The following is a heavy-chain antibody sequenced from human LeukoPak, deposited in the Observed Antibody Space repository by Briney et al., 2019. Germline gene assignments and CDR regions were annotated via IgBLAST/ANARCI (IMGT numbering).Heavy chain of an antibody. J-gene: IGHJ2*01. CDR3: ATFGGSYKDGYFDL. V-gene: IGHV1-2*02. CDR1: GYTFTGYY. D-gene: IGHD2-15*01. CDR2: INPNSGET. Sequence: ASVKVSCKASGYTFTGYYMHWVRQAPGQGLEWMGWINPNSGETIYAQKFQGRVTMTEDTSTDTAYMELSSLRSEDTAVYYCATFGGSYKDGYFDLWGRGTLVTVSS.